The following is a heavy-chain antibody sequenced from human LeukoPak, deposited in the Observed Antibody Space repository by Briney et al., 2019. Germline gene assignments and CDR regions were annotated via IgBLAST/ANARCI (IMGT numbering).Heavy chain of an antibody. D-gene: IGHD3-16*01. CDR1: GFTFSIYS. J-gene: IGHJ4*02. V-gene: IGHV3-48*01. Sequence: PWGSLTLSCAASGFTFSIYSMNWVRQAPGKGLEWISYITSSSGTIYYTDSLKGRFTISRDNAKNSLYLKMNSLRAEDTAVYYCARVGRGHDIGRGYFDYWGQGTLVTVSS. CDR2: ITSSSGTI. CDR3: ARVGRGHDIGRGYFDY.